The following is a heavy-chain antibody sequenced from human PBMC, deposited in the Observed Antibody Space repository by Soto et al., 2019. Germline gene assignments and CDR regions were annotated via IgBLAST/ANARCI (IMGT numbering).Heavy chain of an antibody. Sequence: SETLSLTCTVSGGSISSGGYYWSWIRQHPGKGLEWIGYIYYSGSTYYNPSLKSRVTISVDTSKNQFSLKLSSVTAADTAVYYCAGGYSSGWYYFDYWGQGTLVTSPQ. J-gene: IGHJ4*02. D-gene: IGHD6-19*01. CDR2: IYYSGST. V-gene: IGHV4-31*03. CDR3: AGGYSSGWYYFDY. CDR1: GGSISSGGYY.